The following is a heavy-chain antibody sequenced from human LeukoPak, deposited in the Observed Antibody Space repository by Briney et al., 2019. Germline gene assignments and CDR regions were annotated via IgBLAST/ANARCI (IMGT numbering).Heavy chain of an antibody. CDR2: TGTAGDT. CDR1: GFTFSSYG. D-gene: IGHD6-19*01. J-gene: IGHJ4*02. CDR3: ARAQGSGWYDY. Sequence: GGSLRLSCAASGFTFSSYGMHWVRQATGKGLEWVSGTGTAGDTYYPGSVKGRFTISRENAKNSLYLQMNSLRAGDTAVYYCARAQGSGWYDYWGQGTLVTVSS. V-gene: IGHV3-13*01.